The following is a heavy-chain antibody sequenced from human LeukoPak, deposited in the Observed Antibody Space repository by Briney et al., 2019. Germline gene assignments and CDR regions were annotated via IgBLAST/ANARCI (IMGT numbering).Heavy chain of an antibody. D-gene: IGHD3-3*01. CDR2: ISWNSGSI. Sequence: GRSLSLSCAASGFTFDDYAMHWVRQAPGKGLEWVSGISWNSGSIGYADSVKGRFTISRDNAKNSLYLQMNSLRAEDTALYYCVSRRGKYCDFWSGYYPFDYWGQGTLVTVSS. V-gene: IGHV3-9*01. CDR3: VSRRGKYCDFWSGYYPFDY. J-gene: IGHJ4*02. CDR1: GFTFDDYA.